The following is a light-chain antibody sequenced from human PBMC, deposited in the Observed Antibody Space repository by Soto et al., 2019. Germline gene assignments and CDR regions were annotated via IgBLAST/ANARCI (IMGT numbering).Light chain of an antibody. J-gene: IGKJ4*01. Sequence: DIQMTQSPSSLSASVGDRVTITCRASQSISSYLNWYQQKPGKAPKFLIYGASSLQSGVLSRFSGSVSSTDFSLTISSLQPEDFAAYYCQQSHSTPITFGGGTKVEIK. V-gene: IGKV1-39*01. CDR1: QSISSY. CDR2: GAS. CDR3: QQSHSTPIT.